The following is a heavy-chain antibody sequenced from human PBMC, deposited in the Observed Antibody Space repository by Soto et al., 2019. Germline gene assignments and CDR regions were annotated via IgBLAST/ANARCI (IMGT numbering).Heavy chain of an antibody. Sequence: QVQLVQSGAEVKKPGASVKVSCKASGYTFTSYCISWVRLAPGHGLEWMGWISAYNGNTNYAQMLQGRVTMTTETSSSTACMELRSLRSDDTAVYYCVRIKNTVTTNDAFDIWGQGTMVTVSS. CDR2: ISAYNGNT. V-gene: IGHV1-18*01. CDR3: VRIKNTVTTNDAFDI. D-gene: IGHD4-17*01. CDR1: GYTFTSYC. J-gene: IGHJ3*02.